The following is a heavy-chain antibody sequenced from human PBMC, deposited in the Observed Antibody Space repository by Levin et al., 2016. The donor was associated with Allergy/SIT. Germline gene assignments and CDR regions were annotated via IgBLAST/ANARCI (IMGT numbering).Heavy chain of an antibody. CDR2: ISWNSKKM. CDR1: GFTFDEYA. J-gene: IGHJ5*02. Sequence: GGSLRLSCAASGFTFDEYAMHWVRQVPGKGPEWVSGISWNSKKMDYVDSVKGRFTISRDNAKNSLFLQMNSLRAEDTAFYYCVKGGATISFLGWFDPWGQGTLVTVSS. V-gene: IGHV3-9*01. CDR3: VKGGATISFLGWFDP. D-gene: IGHD2-2*02.